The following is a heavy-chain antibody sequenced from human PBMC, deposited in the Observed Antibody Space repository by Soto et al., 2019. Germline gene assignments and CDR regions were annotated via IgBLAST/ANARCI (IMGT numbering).Heavy chain of an antibody. CDR1: GFTFNTYG. V-gene: IGHV3-30*18. CDR3: AKSLAVAAGWFDP. Sequence: GGSLRLSCAASGFTFNTYGMHWVRQAPGKGLEWVAFISYDGSNEYYADSVKGRFTISRDNSKNTVFLQMNSQRGEDTAVYYCAKSLAVAAGWFDPWGQGALVTVSS. D-gene: IGHD6-19*01. J-gene: IGHJ5*02. CDR2: ISYDGSNE.